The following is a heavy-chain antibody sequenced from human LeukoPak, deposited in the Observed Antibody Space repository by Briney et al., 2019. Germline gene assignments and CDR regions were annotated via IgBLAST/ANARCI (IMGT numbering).Heavy chain of an antibody. CDR2: IKQDEGEK. V-gene: IGHV3-7*01. J-gene: IGHJ4*02. Sequence: GGSLRLSCTASGFSFSSYWMSWVRQAPGKGLEWVANIKQDEGEKYYVDSVKGRFTISRDNAKNSLYLQMNSLRAEDTAVYYCARPSAYCNSGSCFPFDCWGQGTLVTVSS. CDR3: ARPSAYCNSGSCFPFDC. D-gene: IGHD2-15*01. CDR1: GFSFSSYW.